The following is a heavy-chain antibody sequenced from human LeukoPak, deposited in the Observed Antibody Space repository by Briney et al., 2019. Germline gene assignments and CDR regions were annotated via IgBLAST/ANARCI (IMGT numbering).Heavy chain of an antibody. CDR3: ARVLARQWFDP. J-gene: IGHJ5*02. D-gene: IGHD3-10*01. V-gene: IGHV3-33*01. Sequence: PGGSLRLSCAASGFTFSSYGMHWVRQAPGKGLEWVAVIWYDGSNKYYADSVRGRFTISRDNSKNTLYLQMNSLRAEDTAVYYCARVLARQWFDPWGQGTLVTVSS. CDR2: IWYDGSNK. CDR1: GFTFSSYG.